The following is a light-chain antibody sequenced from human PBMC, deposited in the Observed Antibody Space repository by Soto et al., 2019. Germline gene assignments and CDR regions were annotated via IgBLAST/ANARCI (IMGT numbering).Light chain of an antibody. CDR3: SSYTRSSTLVYV. V-gene: IGLV2-14*01. Sequence: QSALTQPASVSGSPGQSITISCTGTSSDVGGYNYVSWYQQHPGKAPKLMIYEVSNRPSGVSNRFSGSKSGNTASLTISALQAEDEADYYCSSYTRSSTLVYVFGTGTKVTVL. CDR2: EVS. J-gene: IGLJ1*01. CDR1: SSDVGGYNY.